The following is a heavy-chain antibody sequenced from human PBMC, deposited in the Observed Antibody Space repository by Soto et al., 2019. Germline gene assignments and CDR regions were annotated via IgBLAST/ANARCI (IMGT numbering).Heavy chain of an antibody. CDR2: ISPYDGNT. CDR1: GYTFSSCG. D-gene: IGHD3-22*01. J-gene: IGHJ6*02. Sequence: ASVKVSCKASGYTFSSCGINWVRQAPGQGLEWLGWISPYDGNTKYAQILQGRVSMTTDTSTKTAYMEVRSLRSDDTAVYYCARGGYYDSSGSRNYHYYGMNVWGQGTTVTVS. V-gene: IGHV1-18*01. CDR3: ARGGYYDSSGSRNYHYYGMNV.